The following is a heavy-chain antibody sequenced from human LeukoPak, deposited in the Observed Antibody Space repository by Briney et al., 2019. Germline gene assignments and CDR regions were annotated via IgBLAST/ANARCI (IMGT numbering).Heavy chain of an antibody. CDR1: GFTFSSYG. V-gene: IGHV3-33*01. D-gene: IGHD6-19*01. J-gene: IGHJ4*02. CDR2: IWYDGSNK. CDR3: ARDVSSSGWYKGGYFDY. Sequence: GGSLRLSCAASGFTFSSYGMHWVRQAPGKGLEWVAVIWYDGSNKYYADSVKGRFTISRDNSKNTLYLQMNSLRAEDTAVYYCARDVSSSGWYKGGYFDYWGQGTLVTVSS.